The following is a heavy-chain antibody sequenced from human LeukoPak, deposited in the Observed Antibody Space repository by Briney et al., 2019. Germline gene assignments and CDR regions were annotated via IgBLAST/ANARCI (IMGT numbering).Heavy chain of an antibody. J-gene: IGHJ6*02. CDR3: ARDTTVRGVFTTRYCYYYYGMDV. D-gene: IGHD3-10*01. CDR1: GDSISSSSYF. CDR2: IYYSGTT. V-gene: IGHV4-39*07. Sequence: PSETLSLTCTVSGDSISSSSYFWGWIRQPPGKGLEYIGSIYYSGTTYYNPSLRSRVTVSIDTSKNQFSLKLSSVTAADTAVYYCARDTTVRGVFTTRYCYYYYGMDVWGQGTTVTVSS.